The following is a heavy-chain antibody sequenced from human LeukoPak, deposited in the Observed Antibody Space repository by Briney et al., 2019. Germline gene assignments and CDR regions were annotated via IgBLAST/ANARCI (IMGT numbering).Heavy chain of an antibody. CDR2: TKEDGGEK. J-gene: IGHJ4*02. D-gene: IGHD6-13*01. Sequence: GGSLRLSCAASGFTFSNYWMSWVRQAPGKGLEWVANTKEDGGEKYYVDSVKGRFTISRDNAKNSLYLQMNSVRAEDTAVYYCARDLVFEGIAVAGSDWGQGTLVTVSS. CDR3: ARDLVFEGIAVAGSD. V-gene: IGHV3-7*01. CDR1: GFTFSNYW.